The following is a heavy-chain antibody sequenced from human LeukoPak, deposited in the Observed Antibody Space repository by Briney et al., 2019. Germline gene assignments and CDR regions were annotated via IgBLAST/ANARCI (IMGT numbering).Heavy chain of an antibody. D-gene: IGHD6-13*01. Sequence: GESLKISCKASGYSFTNYWIGWVRQMPGKGLEWMGIIYPDDSDARHSPSFQGRVTISADKSISTAYLQWSSLKASDTAMYFCARPDSSSWHFDYWGQGTLVTVSS. CDR2: IYPDDSDA. V-gene: IGHV5-51*01. CDR3: ARPDSSSWHFDY. CDR1: GYSFTNYW. J-gene: IGHJ4*02.